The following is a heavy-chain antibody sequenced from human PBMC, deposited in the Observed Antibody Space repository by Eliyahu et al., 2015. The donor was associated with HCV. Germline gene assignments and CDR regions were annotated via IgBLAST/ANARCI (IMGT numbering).Heavy chain of an antibody. J-gene: IGHJ6*02. V-gene: IGHV4-59*01. D-gene: IGHD3-3*01. CDR3: ARGDYDFWSGYSTGYYYYGMDV. Sequence: QVQLQESGPGLVKPSETLSLTCTVSGGSISSYYWSWIRQPPGKGLEWIGYIYYSGSTNYNPSLKSRVTISVDTSKNQFSLKLSSVTAADTAVYYCARGDYDFWSGYSTGYYYYGMDVWGQGTTVTVSS. CDR1: GGSISSYY. CDR2: IYYSGST.